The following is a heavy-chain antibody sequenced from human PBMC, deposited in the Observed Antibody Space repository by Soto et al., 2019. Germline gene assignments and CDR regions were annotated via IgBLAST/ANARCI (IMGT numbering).Heavy chain of an antibody. J-gene: IGHJ4*02. V-gene: IGHV3-21*01. CDR2: ISSSSSYI. CDR3: ARDGSRTELFDY. CDR1: GFSFSVYT. Sequence: GGSLRLSCAASGFSFSVYTMNWVRQAPGKGLEWVSSISSSSSYIYYADPLKGRFTISRDNAKNSVYLQMNSLRAEDTAVYYCARDGSRTELFDYWGQGTLVTVSS. D-gene: IGHD3-10*01.